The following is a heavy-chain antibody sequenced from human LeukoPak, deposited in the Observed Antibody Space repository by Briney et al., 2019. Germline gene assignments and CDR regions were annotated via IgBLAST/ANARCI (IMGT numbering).Heavy chain of an antibody. D-gene: IGHD6-19*01. V-gene: IGHV3-7*03. Sequence: PGGSPRLSCAASGFSFSSYHMSWVRQAPGKGLEWVALINPDGSERYYVDSVKGRFTISRDNAKNSLYLQMDSLRDDDTAMYFCTRDLAAVPGPRMDVWGQGTTVTVSS. CDR2: INPDGSER. CDR1: GFSFSSYH. J-gene: IGHJ6*02. CDR3: TRDLAAVPGPRMDV.